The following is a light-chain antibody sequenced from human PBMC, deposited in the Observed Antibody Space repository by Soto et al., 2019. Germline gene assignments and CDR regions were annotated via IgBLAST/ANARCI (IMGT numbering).Light chain of an antibody. CDR1: QSITSSY. V-gene: IGKV3-20*01. J-gene: IGKJ1*01. CDR3: HQYGSSPST. CDR2: GAS. Sequence: EIVLTQSPVTLSLSPGERATLSCRASQSITSSYLAWYQQKPGQAPRLLIYGASYRATGIPDRFSGSGSGTDFTLTISRLEPEDFAVYYCHQYGSSPSTFGQGTKVDIK.